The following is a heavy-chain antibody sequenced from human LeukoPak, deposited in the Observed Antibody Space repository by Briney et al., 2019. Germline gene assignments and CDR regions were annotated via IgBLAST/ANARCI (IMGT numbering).Heavy chain of an antibody. V-gene: IGHV4-61*02. D-gene: IGHD3-10*01. CDR2: IYSSGST. J-gene: IGHJ4*02. CDR3: ARLKKERFGELFSRLTSTPRYYFDY. CDR1: GGSMNSGSYY. Sequence: TSETLSLTCTVSGGSMNSGSYYWSWIRQSAGKGLEWIGRIYSSGSTNYSPSLQSRVTISVDTSKNHFSLKLSSVTAADTAVYYCARLKKERFGELFSRLTSTPRYYFDYWGQGTLVTVSS.